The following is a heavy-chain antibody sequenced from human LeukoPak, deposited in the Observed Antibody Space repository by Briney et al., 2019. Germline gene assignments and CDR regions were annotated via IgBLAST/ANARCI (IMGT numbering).Heavy chain of an antibody. D-gene: IGHD2-2*01. J-gene: IGHJ4*02. CDR1: GFTFSNYA. CDR2: ISGNGVYT. V-gene: IGHV3-23*01. CDR3: AKGASSKPFDY. Sequence: GGSLRPSCAASGFTFSNYAMSWVRQAPGKGLEWVSSISGNGVYTYYADSVKGRFTISRDNSKNTLYLQMNSLGAEDTAVYHCAKGASSKPFDYWSQGTLVTVSS.